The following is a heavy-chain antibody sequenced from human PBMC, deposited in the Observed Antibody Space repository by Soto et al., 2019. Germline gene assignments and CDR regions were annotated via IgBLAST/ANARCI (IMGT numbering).Heavy chain of an antibody. CDR1: GGSISSYD. V-gene: IGHV4-59*01. CDR3: GRDRGCSSTSCYYFDY. D-gene: IGHD2-2*01. J-gene: IGHJ4*02. Sequence: PSETLSLTCTVSGGSISSYDWSWIRQPPGKGLEWIGYIYYSGSTNYNPSLKSRVTISVDTSKNQFSLKLSSVTAADTAVYYCGRDRGCSSTSCYYFDYWGQGTLVTVSS. CDR2: IYYSGST.